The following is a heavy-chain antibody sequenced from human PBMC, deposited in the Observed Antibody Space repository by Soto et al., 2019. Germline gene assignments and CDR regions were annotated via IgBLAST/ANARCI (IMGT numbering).Heavy chain of an antibody. J-gene: IGHJ5*02. CDR1: GGSFNAYY. CDR2: INCSGST. CDR3: ARGRRQQLVRTAYDWFDP. Sequence: QVQLRQWGAGLLKPSETLSLTCAVYGGSFNAYYWNWIRQPPGKGLEWIGEINCSGSTNYNPSLKSRVTISVDTSKNQFSLNLSSVTAADTAVYYCARGRRQQLVRTAYDWFDPWGQGTLVTVSS. D-gene: IGHD6-13*01. V-gene: IGHV4-34*02.